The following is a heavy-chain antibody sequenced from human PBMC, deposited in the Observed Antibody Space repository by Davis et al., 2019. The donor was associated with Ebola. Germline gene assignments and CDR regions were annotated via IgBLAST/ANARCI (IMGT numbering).Heavy chain of an antibody. Sequence: PGGSLRLSCAASGFTFDDYAMHWVRQAPGKGLEWVSGISWNSGSIGYADSVKGRFTISRDNAKNSLYLQMNSLRAEDTALYYCAKEYHYGSGSYYRGFDYWGQGTLVTVSS. J-gene: IGHJ4*02. CDR3: AKEYHYGSGSYYRGFDY. CDR1: GFTFDDYA. D-gene: IGHD3-10*01. CDR2: ISWNSGSI. V-gene: IGHV3-9*01.